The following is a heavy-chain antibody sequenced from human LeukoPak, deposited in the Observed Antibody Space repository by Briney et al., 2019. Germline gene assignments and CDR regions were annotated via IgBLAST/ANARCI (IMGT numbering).Heavy chain of an antibody. CDR1: GYTFTSYG. V-gene: IGHV1-18*01. Sequence: ASVKVSGKASGYTFTSYGISWVRQAPGQGLEWMGWISAYNGNTNYAQKLQGRVTMTTDTSTSTAYMELRSLRSDDTAVYYCARVTYYDSSGYAYFDYWGQGTLVTVSS. CDR2: ISAYNGNT. CDR3: ARVTYYDSSGYAYFDY. J-gene: IGHJ4*02. D-gene: IGHD3-22*01.